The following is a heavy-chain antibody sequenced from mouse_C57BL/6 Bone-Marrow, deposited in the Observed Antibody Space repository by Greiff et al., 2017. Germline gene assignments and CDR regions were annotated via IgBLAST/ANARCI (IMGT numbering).Heavy chain of an antibody. D-gene: IGHD1-1*01. V-gene: IGHV1-69*01. CDR1: GYTFTSYW. CDR3: ARDNYGRSYWYFDV. Sequence: QVQLQQPGAELVMPGASVKLSCKASGYTFTSYWMHWVKQRPGQGLEWIGEIDPSDSYTNYNQTFKGKSTLTVDKSSSTAYMQLSSLTSEDSAVYYCARDNYGRSYWYFDVWGTGTTVTVSS. J-gene: IGHJ1*03. CDR2: IDPSDSYT.